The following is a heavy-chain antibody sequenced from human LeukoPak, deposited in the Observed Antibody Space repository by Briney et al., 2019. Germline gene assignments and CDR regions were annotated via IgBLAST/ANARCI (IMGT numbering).Heavy chain of an antibody. Sequence: GGSLRLSCAASGFTFSSYAMHWVRQAPGKGLEGVAVISYDGSNKYYADSVKGRFTIPRDNSKNTLYLQMNSLRAEDTAVYYCAREPLDSSGWYEFDYWGQGTLVTVSS. D-gene: IGHD6-19*01. J-gene: IGHJ4*02. CDR1: GFTFSSYA. CDR2: ISYDGSNK. CDR3: AREPLDSSGWYEFDY. V-gene: IGHV3-30*04.